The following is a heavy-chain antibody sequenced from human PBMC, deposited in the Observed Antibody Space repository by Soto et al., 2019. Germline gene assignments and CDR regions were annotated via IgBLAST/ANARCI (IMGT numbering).Heavy chain of an antibody. CDR3: ARSGTTVCYYYYYKDV. J-gene: IGHJ6*03. CDR1: GGSFSGYY. CDR2: INHSGST. V-gene: IGHV4-34*01. Sequence: QVQLQQWGAGLLKPSETLSLTCAVYGGSFSGYYWSWIRQPPGKGLEWIGEINHSGSTNYNPSRKSRVTISVDTYKNHFSLKLSSVTAADTAVYYCARSGTTVCYYYYYKDVWGKGTTVTVFS. D-gene: IGHD4-4*01.